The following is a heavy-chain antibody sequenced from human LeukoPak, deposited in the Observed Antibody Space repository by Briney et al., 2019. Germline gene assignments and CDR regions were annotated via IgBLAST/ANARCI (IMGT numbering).Heavy chain of an antibody. Sequence: ASVKVSCKASGYTFTSYGISWVRQAPGQGLDWMGWISAYNGNTNYAQKLQGSVTMTTDTSTSTAYMELRSLRSDDTAVYYCARAFSPTYYYDSSGYYLDYWGQGTLVTVSS. J-gene: IGHJ4*02. V-gene: IGHV1-18*01. CDR2: ISAYNGNT. CDR3: ARAFSPTYYYDSSGYYLDY. D-gene: IGHD3-22*01. CDR1: GYTFTSYG.